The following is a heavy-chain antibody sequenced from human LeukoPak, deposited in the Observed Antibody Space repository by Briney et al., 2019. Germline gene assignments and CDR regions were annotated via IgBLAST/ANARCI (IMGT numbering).Heavy chain of an antibody. CDR3: ARHQYSSSFYYYYYMDV. CDR2: IYPGDSDT. CDR1: GYSFTNYW. V-gene: IGHV5-51*01. Sequence: GESLKISCKGSGYSFTNYWIGWVRQMPRKGLEWMGIIYPGDSDTRYTPSFQGQVTISADKSISTAYLQWSSLKASDTAMYYCARHQYSSSFYYYYYMDVWGKGTTVTVSS. J-gene: IGHJ6*03. D-gene: IGHD6-6*01.